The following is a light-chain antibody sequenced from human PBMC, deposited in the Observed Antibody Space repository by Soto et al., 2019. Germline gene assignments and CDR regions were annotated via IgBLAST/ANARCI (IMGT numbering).Light chain of an antibody. Sequence: QSALTQPPSMSAAPGQKVTISCSGSTSNIGDNYLSWFQHLPGTAPKLLIYDNSTRPSEIPDRFSGSKSGTSATLGITGLQTGDEADYYCGTWDSSLSVVVFGGGTKLTVL. CDR2: DNS. CDR1: TSNIGDNY. V-gene: IGLV1-51*01. J-gene: IGLJ3*02. CDR3: GTWDSSLSVVV.